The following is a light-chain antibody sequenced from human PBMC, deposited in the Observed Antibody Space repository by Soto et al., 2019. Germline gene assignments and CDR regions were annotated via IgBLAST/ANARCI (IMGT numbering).Light chain of an antibody. CDR2: AAS. CDR1: EDISSR. J-gene: IGKJ1*01. Sequence: DIDITQSPSTLSVSPGDRASIPFRVSEDISSRLAWYQQKPGKAPKLLIYAASTMQSGAPSRFSGSGSGTDFTLTISSLQPEDFAAYYCQHSDSWHPETFGQGTRVDIK. CDR3: QHSDSWHPET. V-gene: IGKV1-12*01.